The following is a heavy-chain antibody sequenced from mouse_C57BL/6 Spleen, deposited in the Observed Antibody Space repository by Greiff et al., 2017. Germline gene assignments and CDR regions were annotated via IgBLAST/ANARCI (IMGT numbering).Heavy chain of an antibody. Sequence: VQLQESGAELAKPGASVKLSCKASGYTFTSYWLHWVKQRPGQGLEWIGYINPSSGYTKYNQKFKDKATLTADKSSSTAYMQLSSLTYEDSAVYYCAGTLRSYAMDYWGQGTSVTVSS. CDR3: AGTLRSYAMDY. J-gene: IGHJ4*01. D-gene: IGHD1-1*01. CDR1: GYTFTSYW. V-gene: IGHV1-7*01. CDR2: INPSSGYT.